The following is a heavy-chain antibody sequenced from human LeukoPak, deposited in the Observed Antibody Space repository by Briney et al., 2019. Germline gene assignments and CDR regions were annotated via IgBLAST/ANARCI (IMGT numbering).Heavy chain of an antibody. J-gene: IGHJ4*02. V-gene: IGHV3-48*01. CDR3: PREGGRITIFGVAPSSGEDDFAY. D-gene: IGHD3-3*01. CDR1: GFTFSYHC. CDR2: IKKNSSAI. Sequence: GGSLRLSCAASGFTFSYHCMNWVRQAPGKGLEWVAYIKKNSSAIYYADSVKGRFTISRDNSKNTLYLQMNSLRVEDTAVYYCPREGGRITIFGVAPSSGEDDFAYWGQGTLVTVSS.